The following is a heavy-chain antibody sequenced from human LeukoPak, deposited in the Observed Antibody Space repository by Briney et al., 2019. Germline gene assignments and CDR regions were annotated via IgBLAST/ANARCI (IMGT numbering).Heavy chain of an antibody. CDR2: INHSGST. D-gene: IGHD5-12*01. CDR3: ARGGSKIVATWDWFDP. CDR1: GESSSGYY. J-gene: IGHJ5*02. V-gene: IGHV4-34*01. Sequence: SETLSLTCAVYGESSSGYYWSWIRQPPGKGLEWIGEINHSGSTNYNPSLKSRVTISVDTSKNQFSLKLSSVTAADTAVYYCARGGSKIVATWDWFDPWGQGTLVTVSS.